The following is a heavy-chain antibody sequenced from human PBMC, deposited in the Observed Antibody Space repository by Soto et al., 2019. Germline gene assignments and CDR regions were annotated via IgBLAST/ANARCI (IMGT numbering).Heavy chain of an antibody. V-gene: IGHV1-69*01. J-gene: IGHJ4*02. CDR2: IIPFFDLA. CDR3: ATEARNYDLWSGYYSPALFDY. Sequence: QVQLVQSGAEVKKPGSSVKVSCKASGGTFSTYAVSWVRQAPGQGLEWMGGIIPFFDLANYAQNFQGRVTITADEPTGTAYMELSSLRSEDTAVYYCATEARNYDLWSGYYSPALFDYWGPGTLVTVSS. D-gene: IGHD3-3*01. CDR1: GGTFSTYA.